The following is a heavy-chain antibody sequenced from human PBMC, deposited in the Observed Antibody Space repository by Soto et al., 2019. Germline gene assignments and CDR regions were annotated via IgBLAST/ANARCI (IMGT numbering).Heavy chain of an antibody. CDR2: IYYSGST. D-gene: IGHD6-19*01. V-gene: IGHV4-59*01. Sequence: SETLSLTCTVSGGSISSYYWSWIRQPPGKGLEWIGYIYYSGSTNYNPSLKSRVTISVDTSKNQFSLKLSSVTAADTSVYYSAREGDSGWEDYYGMDVWGQGTTVNVSS. CDR3: AREGDSGWEDYYGMDV. J-gene: IGHJ6*02. CDR1: GGSISSYY.